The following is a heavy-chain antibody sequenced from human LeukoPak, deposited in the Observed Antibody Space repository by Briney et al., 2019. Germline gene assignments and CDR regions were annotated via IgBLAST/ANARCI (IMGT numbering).Heavy chain of an antibody. J-gene: IGHJ4*02. V-gene: IGHV4-39*07. CDR2: VYYSGST. Sequence: PSETLSLTCAVSGGSVNTRSFYWGWIRQPPGKGLDWIGSVYYSGSTYYNPSLKSRVTMSVDTSKNQFSLKVSSVTAADTAVYYCARDFSRGGPPPYYFDYWGQGALVTVSS. CDR1: GGSVNTRSFY. D-gene: IGHD2/OR15-2a*01. CDR3: ARDFSRGGPPPYYFDY.